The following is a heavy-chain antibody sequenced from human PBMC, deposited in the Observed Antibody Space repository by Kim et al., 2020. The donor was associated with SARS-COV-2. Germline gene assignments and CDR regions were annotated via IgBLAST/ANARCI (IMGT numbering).Heavy chain of an antibody. CDR3: ARDAELYDNSDYFDF. D-gene: IGHD1-1*01. J-gene: IGHJ4*02. Sequence: VASGRGSFTISRDNAKHSLYLQMDSLRAEDTAVYFCARDAELYDNSDYFDFWGQGTLVTVSS. V-gene: IGHV3-7*03.